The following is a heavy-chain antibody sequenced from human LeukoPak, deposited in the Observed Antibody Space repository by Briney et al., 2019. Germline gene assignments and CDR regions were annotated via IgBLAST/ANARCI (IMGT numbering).Heavy chain of an antibody. Sequence: PSETLSLTCAVYGGSFSGYYWSWIRQPPGKGLEWIGEINQSGSTNYNPSLKSRVTISADTSKNQFSLKLSSVAAADTAVYYCARGWYYYYCMDVWGKGTTVTVSS. V-gene: IGHV4-34*01. J-gene: IGHJ6*03. CDR3: ARGWYYYYCMDV. CDR2: INQSGST. CDR1: GGSFSGYY.